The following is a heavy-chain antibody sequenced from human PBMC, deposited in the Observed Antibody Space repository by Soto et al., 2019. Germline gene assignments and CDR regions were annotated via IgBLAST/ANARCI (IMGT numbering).Heavy chain of an antibody. CDR3: AKNSENFGDSKYDY. J-gene: IGHJ4*02. CDR2: ISGNGGSS. Sequence: GGSLRLSCAASRFTFSNYAMSWVRQAPGKGLEWVSSISGNGGSSYYADSVKGRFTFSRDNSKNTLYLQMNSLRAEDTAVYYCAKNSENFGDSKYDYWGQGTLVTVSS. D-gene: IGHD4-17*01. V-gene: IGHV3-23*01. CDR1: RFTFSNYA.